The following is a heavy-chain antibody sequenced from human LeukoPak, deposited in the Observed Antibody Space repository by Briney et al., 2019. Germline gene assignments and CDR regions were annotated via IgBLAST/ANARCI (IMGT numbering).Heavy chain of an antibody. D-gene: IGHD2/OR15-2a*01. CDR1: GGSISSYH. CDR3: AGHHPRNTVDF. V-gene: IGHV4-59*08. Sequence: SQTLSLTCTVSGGSISSYHWSWIRRPPAKGLEWIAYISDIGSINYNPSLKSRVTISLDTSKNQFSLKLSSVTAADTAVYYCAGHHPRNTVDFWGQGTLVTVSS. J-gene: IGHJ4*02. CDR2: ISDIGSI.